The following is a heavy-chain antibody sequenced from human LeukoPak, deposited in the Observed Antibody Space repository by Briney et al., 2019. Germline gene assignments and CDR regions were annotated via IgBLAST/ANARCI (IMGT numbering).Heavy chain of an antibody. CDR3: ARGPYSYDSSGAFDI. D-gene: IGHD3-22*01. CDR1: GDSISSGDYY. J-gene: IGHJ3*02. Sequence: TLSLTCTVSGDSISSGDYYWSWIRQPAGKGLEWIGCISSSGSTNYNPSLKSRVIITVDTSKNQFFLKLSSVTAADTAVYFCARGPYSYDSSGAFDIWGQGTMVTVSS. V-gene: IGHV4-61*02. CDR2: ISSSGST.